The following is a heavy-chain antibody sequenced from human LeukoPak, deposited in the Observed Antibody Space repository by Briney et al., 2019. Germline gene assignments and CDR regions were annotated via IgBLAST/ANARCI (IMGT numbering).Heavy chain of an antibody. V-gene: IGHV1-2*02. J-gene: IGHJ4*02. Sequence: APVKVSCKASGYTFTGYYIHWVRQAPGQGLEWMGWINPNSGGTNYAQKFQGRVTMTRDTSITTAYMELSRLTSDDTAVYYCGNRRDGYNFALHYWGQGTLVTVSS. D-gene: IGHD5-24*01. CDR3: GNRRDGYNFALHY. CDR1: GYTFTGYY. CDR2: INPNSGGT.